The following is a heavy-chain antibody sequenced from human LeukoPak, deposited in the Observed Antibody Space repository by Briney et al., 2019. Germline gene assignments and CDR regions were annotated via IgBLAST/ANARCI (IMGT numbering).Heavy chain of an antibody. Sequence: SETLSLTCTVSGDSISRDFYWAWLRRPPGKGLEWIGSVHHSGNTFYNPSLVSRITISADTSKNHFSLKMNSVTAADTAVYFCARASGDYPYPMGVWGQGTTVIVSS. J-gene: IGHJ6*02. CDR3: ARASGDYPYPMGV. CDR2: VHHSGNT. CDR1: GDSISRDFY. D-gene: IGHD3-10*01. V-gene: IGHV4-38-2*02.